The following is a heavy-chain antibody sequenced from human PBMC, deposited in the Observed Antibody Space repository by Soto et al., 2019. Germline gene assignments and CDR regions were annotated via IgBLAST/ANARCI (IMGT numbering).Heavy chain of an antibody. CDR3: ARSSPRGVFDP. CDR2: MYHSGNT. Sequence: PSETLSLTCAVSGYSISSGYYWGWIRQPPGKGLEWIGSMYHSGNTYYNPSLKSRVTISVDTSKNQFSLKLSSVTAADTAVHYCARSSPRGVFDPWGQGTLVTAPQ. J-gene: IGHJ5*02. V-gene: IGHV4-38-2*01. CDR1: GYSISSGYY. D-gene: IGHD6-6*01.